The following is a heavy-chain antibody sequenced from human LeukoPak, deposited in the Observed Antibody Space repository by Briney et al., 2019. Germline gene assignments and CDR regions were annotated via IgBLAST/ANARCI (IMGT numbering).Heavy chain of an antibody. V-gene: IGHV1-69*05. CDR3: ARGLRVWQHLVYDAFDI. CDR1: GGTFSSYA. CDR2: IIPIFGTA. Sequence: SVKVSCKASGGTFSSYAISWVRQAPGQGLEWMGRIIPIFGTANYAQKFQGRVTITTDESTSTAYMELSSLRSEDTAVYYCARGLRVWQHLVYDAFDIWGQGTMVTVSS. D-gene: IGHD6-13*01. J-gene: IGHJ3*02.